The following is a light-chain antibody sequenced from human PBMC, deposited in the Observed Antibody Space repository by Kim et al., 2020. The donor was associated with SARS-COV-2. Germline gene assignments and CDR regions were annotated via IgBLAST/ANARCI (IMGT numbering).Light chain of an antibody. Sequence: GRSVTIACGGASSDIGGYNYVSWYQQHPAKAPKLMISHVAKRPSGVPDRFSGSKSGNTASLTISGLQADDEADYYCCSYSGVSHWVFGGGTQLTVL. V-gene: IGLV2-11*03. CDR2: HVA. J-gene: IGLJ3*02. CDR1: SSDIGGYNY. CDR3: CSYSGVSHWV.